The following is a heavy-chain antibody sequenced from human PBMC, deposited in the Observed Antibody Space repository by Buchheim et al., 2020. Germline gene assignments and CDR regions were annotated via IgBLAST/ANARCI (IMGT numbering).Heavy chain of an antibody. CDR2: IKPNSGGT. D-gene: IGHD3-3*01. CDR1: GYTFTGYY. CDR3: ARSPKFGVVISYGMDV. V-gene: IGHV1-2*02. Sequence: QVQLVQSGAEVKKPGASVKVSCKASGYTFTGYYMHWVRQAPGQGLEWMGWIKPNSGGTNYAKKVQGRVTMTRDTSISTAYMELSRLRSDDTAVYYCARSPKFGVVISYGMDVWGQGTT. J-gene: IGHJ6*02.